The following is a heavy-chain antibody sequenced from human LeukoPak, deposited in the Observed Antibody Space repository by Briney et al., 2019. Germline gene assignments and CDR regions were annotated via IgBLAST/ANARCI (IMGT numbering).Heavy chain of an antibody. CDR2: INPDGRDT. CDR3: ARDNSRVGATGTCDI. J-gene: IGHJ3*02. V-gene: IGHV3-7*03. Sequence: GGSLRLSCAASGFTFSSYWMSWVRQAPGKGLEWVAHINPDGRDTYYVDSVKGRFTISRDNAKNSLYLQMNSLRVEDTAMYYCARDNSRVGATGTCDIWGQGTLLTVSS. CDR1: GFTFSSYW. D-gene: IGHD1-26*01.